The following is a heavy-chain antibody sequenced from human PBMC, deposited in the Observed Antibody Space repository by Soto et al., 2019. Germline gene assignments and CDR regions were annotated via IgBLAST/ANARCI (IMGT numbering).Heavy chain of an antibody. V-gene: IGHV4-59*01. CDR2: IFYSGST. J-gene: IGHJ4*02. Sequence: QVQLQESGPGLVKPSETLSLTCTVSGGSISSYYWSWIRQPPGKGLEWIGYIFYSGSTNYNPSLESRVTISVDTSKNQFSLKLSSVTAADTAVYYCARAGPEMDYWGQGTLVTVSS. CDR1: GGSISSYY. CDR3: ARAGPEMDY. D-gene: IGHD3-10*01.